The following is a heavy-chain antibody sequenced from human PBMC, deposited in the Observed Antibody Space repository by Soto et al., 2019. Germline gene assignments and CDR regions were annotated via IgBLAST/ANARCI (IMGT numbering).Heavy chain of an antibody. CDR1: GGTFSSYP. V-gene: IGHV1-69*06. J-gene: IGHJ1*01. D-gene: IGHD5-18*01. CDR3: ATRDSRGYFRYFDN. Sequence: QVQLVQSGAEVKKPGSSVKVSCKASGGTFSSYPISWVRQAPGQGLEWMGGTNANLGTGNYAQKFQGRSTITTDISTNTAYMELSTLRSEDTAVYYCATRDSRGYFRYFDNWGQGTLVTLSS. CDR2: TNANLGTG.